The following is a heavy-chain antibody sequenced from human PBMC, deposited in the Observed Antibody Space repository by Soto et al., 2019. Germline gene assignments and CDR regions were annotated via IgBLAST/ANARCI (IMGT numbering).Heavy chain of an antibody. V-gene: IGHV3-33*01. J-gene: IGHJ5*02. CDR3: TTDVAVAA. D-gene: IGHD6-19*01. CDR1: GFTFSSYG. Sequence: SLRLSCAASGFTFSSYGMHWVRQAPGKGLEWVAVIWYDGSNKYYADSVKGRFTISRDNSKNTLYLQMDSLKTEDTAVYYCTTDVAVAASGQGTLVTVSS. CDR2: IWYDGSNK.